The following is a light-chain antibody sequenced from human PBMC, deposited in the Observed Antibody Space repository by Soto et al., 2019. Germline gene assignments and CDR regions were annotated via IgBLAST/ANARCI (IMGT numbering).Light chain of an antibody. Sequence: DIQMTQSPSTLSASVGDRVTITCRASQSISTWLAWYQQKPGEAPNLLIYKASTLRRRVPPRFSGSGSGTEFTITITGLQAHDFATYYCQQYRISSRTFGQGTKVDLK. CDR1: QSISTW. CDR2: KAS. J-gene: IGKJ1*01. V-gene: IGKV1-5*03. CDR3: QQYRISSRT.